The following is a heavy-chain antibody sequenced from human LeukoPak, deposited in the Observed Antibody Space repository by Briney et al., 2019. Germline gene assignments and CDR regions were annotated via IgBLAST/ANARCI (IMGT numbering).Heavy chain of an antibody. V-gene: IGHV4-59*02. Sequence: SETLSLTCFVSGASVSSDYWTWIRQSPEKGLEWLGYIYHSGSSNYNPSVKSRVTMPVDTSKNQFSLKLTTVTAADTAVYFCARDVCSGGTCYLDYWGRGTLVSVSS. CDR1: GASVSSDY. CDR3: ARDVCSGGTCYLDY. CDR2: IYHSGSS. J-gene: IGHJ4*02. D-gene: IGHD2-15*01.